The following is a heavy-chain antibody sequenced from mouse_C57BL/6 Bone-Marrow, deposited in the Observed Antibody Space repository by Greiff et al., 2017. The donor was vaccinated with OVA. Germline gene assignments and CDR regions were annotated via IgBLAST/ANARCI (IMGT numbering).Heavy chain of an antibody. Sequence: QVQLQQPGAELVKPGASVKMSCKASGYTFTSYWITWVKQRPGQGLEWIGDIYPGSGSTNYNEKFKSKATLTVDTSSSTAYMQLSSLTSEDSAVYYCARDYYGSRPFDYWGQGTTLTVSS. V-gene: IGHV1-55*01. D-gene: IGHD1-1*01. CDR3: ARDYYGSRPFDY. CDR2: IYPGSGST. J-gene: IGHJ2*01. CDR1: GYTFTSYW.